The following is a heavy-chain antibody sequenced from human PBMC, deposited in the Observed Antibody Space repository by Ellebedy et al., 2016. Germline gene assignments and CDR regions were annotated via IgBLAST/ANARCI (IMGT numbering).Heavy chain of an antibody. J-gene: IGHJ6*04. CDR3: ARHPSGTALDHVDV. CDR1: GGTFSDSY. D-gene: IGHD1-1*01. Sequence: SETLSLXCAVYGGTFSDSYWGWTRQAPGKGLEWIGNIYHRGSTYYNPSLKSRVTISVDTANNQFFLKLSSVTAADTAVYFCARHPSGTALDHVDVWGKGTTVTVSS. CDR2: IYHRGST. V-gene: IGHV4-34*01.